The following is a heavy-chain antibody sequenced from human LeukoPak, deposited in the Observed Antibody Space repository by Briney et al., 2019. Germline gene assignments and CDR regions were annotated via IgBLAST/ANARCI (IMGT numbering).Heavy chain of an antibody. V-gene: IGHV3-30*04. J-gene: IGHJ6*02. CDR3: ARGAPANYDFWSGLSLNNYYYYGMDV. D-gene: IGHD3-3*01. CDR2: ISYDGSNK. CDR1: GFTFSSYA. Sequence: PGGSLRLSCAASGFTFSSYAMHWVRQAPGKGLEWVAVISYDGSNKYYADSVKGRFTISRDNSKNTLHLQMNSLRAADTAVYYCARGAPANYDFWSGLSLNNYYYYGMDVWGQGTTVTVSS.